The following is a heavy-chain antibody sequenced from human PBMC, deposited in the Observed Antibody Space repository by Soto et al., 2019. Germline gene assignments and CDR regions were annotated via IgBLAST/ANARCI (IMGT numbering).Heavy chain of an antibody. CDR3: ARGLDFDPPIYSY. V-gene: IGHV4-34*01. J-gene: IGHJ4*02. CDR1: GGSFSGYY. CDR2: INHSGST. D-gene: IGHD3-9*01. Sequence: SETLSLTCAVYGGSFSGYYWSWIRQPPGKGLEWIGEINHSGSTNYNPSLKSRVTISVDTSKNQFSLKLSSVTAADTAVYYCARGLDFDPPIYSYWGQGTLVTSPQ.